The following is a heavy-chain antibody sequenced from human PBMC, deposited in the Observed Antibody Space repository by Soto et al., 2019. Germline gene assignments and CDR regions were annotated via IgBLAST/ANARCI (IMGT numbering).Heavy chain of an antibody. V-gene: IGHV5-51*01. CDR3: ARGKYSCPPGRLAV. Sequence: GESLKISCKHSGFNFPTFWIAWVRQMPGKGLEWMGTIYPDDSDTRYSPSFQGQVTISSDKSIQTAYLQWGSLKASDSALYYCARGKYSCPPGRLAVWGQGTL. CDR2: IYPDDSDT. CDR1: GFNFPTFW. J-gene: IGHJ4*02. D-gene: IGHD3-16*01.